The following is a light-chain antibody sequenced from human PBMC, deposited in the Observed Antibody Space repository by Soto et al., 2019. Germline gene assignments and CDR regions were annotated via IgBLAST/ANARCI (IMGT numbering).Light chain of an antibody. Sequence: DIQMTQSPSSLSASVGDRVTITCQASQDIRNYLNWYQQKPGKAPQLLIFDTSKLQSGVPSRFSGSGSGTDFNLTISSLQPEDIAKYHCQKYGNLPRTFGQGTKVEIK. V-gene: IGKV1-33*01. CDR2: DTS. CDR1: QDIRNY. CDR3: QKYGNLPRT. J-gene: IGKJ1*01.